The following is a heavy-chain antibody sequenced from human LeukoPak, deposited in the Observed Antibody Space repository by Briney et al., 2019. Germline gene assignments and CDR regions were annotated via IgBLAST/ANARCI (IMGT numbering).Heavy chain of an antibody. Sequence: GGSLRPSCAASGFTFSNSDMSWVRQAPGKGLEWVSAIGGSGSSTFYADSVKGRFTVSRDNSKNTLYLQMSSLRAEDTAVYYCAKSRLTPHPWGQGTLVTVSS. D-gene: IGHD1-14*01. V-gene: IGHV3-23*01. CDR3: AKSRLTPHP. J-gene: IGHJ5*02. CDR2: IGGSGSST. CDR1: GFTFSNSD.